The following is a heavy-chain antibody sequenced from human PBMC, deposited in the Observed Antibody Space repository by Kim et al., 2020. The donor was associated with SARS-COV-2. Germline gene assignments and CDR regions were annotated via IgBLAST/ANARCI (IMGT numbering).Heavy chain of an antibody. CDR1: GFTFSSYA. Sequence: GGSLRLSCAASGFTFSSYAMSWVRQAPGKGLEWVSAISGSGGSTYYADSVKGRFTISRDNSKNTLYLQMNSLRAEDTAVYYCAKDRLRCSGGSCYSGGPIWGQGTMVTVSS. D-gene: IGHD2-15*01. CDR2: ISGSGGST. V-gene: IGHV3-23*01. J-gene: IGHJ3*02. CDR3: AKDRLRCSGGSCYSGGPI.